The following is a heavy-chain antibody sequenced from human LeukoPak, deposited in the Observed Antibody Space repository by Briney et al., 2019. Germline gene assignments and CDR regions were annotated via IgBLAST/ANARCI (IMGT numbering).Heavy chain of an antibody. D-gene: IGHD3-22*01. CDR2: ISGSGDST. V-gene: IGHV3-23*01. Sequence: GGSLRLSCAASGFTFSTYAVNWVRQAPGKGLEWVSTISGSGDSTYYADSVKGRFTISRDNSKDTLYLQMSSVRVDDTAVYYCARNNIFYDSSGYFDYWGQGTLVTVSS. J-gene: IGHJ4*02. CDR1: GFTFSTYA. CDR3: ARNNIFYDSSGYFDY.